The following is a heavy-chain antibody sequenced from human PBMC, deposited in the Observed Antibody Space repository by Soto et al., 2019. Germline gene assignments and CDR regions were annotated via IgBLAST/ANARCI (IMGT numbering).Heavy chain of an antibody. Sequence: SETLSLTCTVSGDSVSNKNFWNWIRQPPGKGLEWIGYVYYTGTTRINPSLKSRVSMSVDTSKNHFSLNLTSVTAADTAAYYCARVVRANFFDLWGQGTLVTVSS. CDR3: ARVVRANFFDL. D-gene: IGHD3-10*02. CDR1: GDSVSNKNF. V-gene: IGHV4-61*03. CDR2: VYYTGTT. J-gene: IGHJ4*02.